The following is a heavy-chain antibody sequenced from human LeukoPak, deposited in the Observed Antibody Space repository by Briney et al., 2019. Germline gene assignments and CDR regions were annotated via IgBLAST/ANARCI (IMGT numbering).Heavy chain of an antibody. CDR1: GGSISSYY. CDR3: ARRGGHAVYDAFDI. J-gene: IGHJ3*02. CDR2: IYYSGST. V-gene: IGHV4-59*01. Sequence: PSETLSLTCTVSGGSISSYYWSWIRQPPGKGLEWIGHIYYSGSTNYNPSLKSRVTISVDTSKNQFSLKLSSVTAADTAVYYCARRGGHAVYDAFDIWGQGTMVTVSS. D-gene: IGHD3-16*01.